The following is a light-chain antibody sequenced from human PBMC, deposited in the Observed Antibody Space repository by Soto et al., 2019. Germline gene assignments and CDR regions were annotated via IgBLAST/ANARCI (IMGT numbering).Light chain of an antibody. CDR1: QNVGTN. J-gene: IGKJ1*01. V-gene: IGKV3-15*01. Sequence: EILMTQSPATLSMSPGERVTLSCRASQNVGTNLAWYQHRPGQAPRLLLYGAATRATGIPARFSGRGSGTDFTLSISSLQSEDFAVYFCQQYDTWTWTFGLGTKVDIK. CDR3: QQYDTWTWT. CDR2: GAA.